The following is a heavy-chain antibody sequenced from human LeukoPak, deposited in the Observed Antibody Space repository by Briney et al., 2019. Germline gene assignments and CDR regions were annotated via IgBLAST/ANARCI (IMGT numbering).Heavy chain of an antibody. Sequence: ASVKVSCKASGGTFSSYAISWVRQAPGQGLEWMGWMNPNSGNTGYAQKFQGRVTMTRNTSISTAYMELSSLRSEDTAVYYCARGLHSSSDFDYWGQGTLVTVSS. CDR3: ARGLHSSSDFDY. V-gene: IGHV1-8*02. J-gene: IGHJ4*02. CDR1: GGTFSSYA. CDR2: MNPNSGNT. D-gene: IGHD6-13*01.